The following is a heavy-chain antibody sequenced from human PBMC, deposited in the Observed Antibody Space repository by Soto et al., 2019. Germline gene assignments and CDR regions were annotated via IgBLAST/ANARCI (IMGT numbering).Heavy chain of an antibody. CDR2: ISSSSRHI. D-gene: IGHD6-19*01. CDR1: GFTFNTYS. Sequence: EVQLVESGGGLVKPGGSLRLSCAASGFTFNTYSMNWVRQAPGKGLEWVSGISSSSRHIYYADSVKGQFTISRDNAQSSLFLQMNSLRAEDTAVYYCARDLGSCWTLDYWGQGTLVTVSS. J-gene: IGHJ4*02. CDR3: ARDLGSCWTLDY. V-gene: IGHV3-21*01.